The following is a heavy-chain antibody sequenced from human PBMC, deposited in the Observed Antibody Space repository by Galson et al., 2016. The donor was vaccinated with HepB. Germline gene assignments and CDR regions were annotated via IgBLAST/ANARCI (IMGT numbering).Heavy chain of an antibody. D-gene: IGHD3-3*01. CDR3: AKDAGVIWSGGYFDY. CDR2: ISYDGSNE. J-gene: IGHJ4*02. V-gene: IGHV3-30*18. Sequence: SLRLSCAASGFTFSTYGMHWVRQAPGKGLESVAVISYDGSNEFYVDSVKGRFTVSRDNSKNTLFLQMNSLRAEDTAVYYCAKDAGVIWSGGYFDYWGQGTLVTVSS. CDR1: GFTFSTYG.